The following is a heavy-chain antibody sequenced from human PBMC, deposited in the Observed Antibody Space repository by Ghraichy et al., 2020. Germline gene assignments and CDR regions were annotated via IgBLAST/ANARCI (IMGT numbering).Heavy chain of an antibody. J-gene: IGHJ3*02. CDR3: ARDRWGWLQFRAFDI. Sequence: GGSLRLSCAASGFTFSSYWMSWVRQAPGKGLEWVANIKQDGSEKYYVDSVKGRFTISRDNAKNSLYLQMNSLRAEDTTVYYCARDRWGWLQFRAFDIWGQGTMVTVSS. D-gene: IGHD5-24*01. CDR2: IKQDGSEK. V-gene: IGHV3-7*01. CDR1: GFTFSSYW.